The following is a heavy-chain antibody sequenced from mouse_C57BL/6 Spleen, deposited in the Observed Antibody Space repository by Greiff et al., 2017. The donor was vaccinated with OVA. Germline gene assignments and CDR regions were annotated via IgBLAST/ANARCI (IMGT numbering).Heavy chain of an antibody. Sequence: VQLQQPGAELVRPGPSVKLSCKASGYPFTRYWLHWVKQRPGQGLEWIGVIDPSDSYTKYNQKFKGKATLTVDTSSSPADMQLSSLTSEDSAVYYCARRGLHWDFDVWGTGTTVTVSS. D-gene: IGHD3-3*01. CDR3: ARRGLHWDFDV. CDR2: IDPSDSYT. J-gene: IGHJ1*03. CDR1: GYPFTRYW. V-gene: IGHV1-59*01.